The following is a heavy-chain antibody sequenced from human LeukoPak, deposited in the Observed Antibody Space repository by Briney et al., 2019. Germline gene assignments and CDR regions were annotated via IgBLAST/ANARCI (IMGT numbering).Heavy chain of an antibody. J-gene: IGHJ4*02. V-gene: IGHV3-33*01. Sequence: GGSLRLSCAASGFTFSSYGMHWVRQAPGKGLEWVAVIWYDGSNKYYADSVKGRFTISRDNSKNTLYLQMNSLRAEDTAVYYCARVTEVSTVDYWGQGTLVTVSS. D-gene: IGHD1-14*01. CDR2: IWYDGSNK. CDR3: ARVTEVSTVDY. CDR1: GFTFSSYG.